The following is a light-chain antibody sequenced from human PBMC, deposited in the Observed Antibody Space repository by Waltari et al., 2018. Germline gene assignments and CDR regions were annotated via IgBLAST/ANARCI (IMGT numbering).Light chain of an antibody. CDR3: AAWDDSLNGWV. J-gene: IGLJ3*02. V-gene: IGLV1-44*01. Sequence: QSALTQPPSASGTPGQRVTISCSGSSSNLGSNTVYWYQQLPGTAPKVLIYSNNQRPSGVPARFSGSKSGTSASLAISGLQSEDEADYYCAAWDDSLNGWVFGGGTKLTVL. CDR2: SNN. CDR1: SSNLGSNT.